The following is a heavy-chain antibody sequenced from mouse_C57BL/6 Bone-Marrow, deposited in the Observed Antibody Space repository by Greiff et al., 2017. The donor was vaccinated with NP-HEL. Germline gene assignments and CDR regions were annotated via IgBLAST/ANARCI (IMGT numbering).Heavy chain of an antibody. D-gene: IGHD2-5*01. V-gene: IGHV1-80*01. CDR2: IYPGDGDT. CDR1: GYAFSSYW. J-gene: IGHJ3*01. CDR3: ARKAYYSKRAWFAY. Sequence: QVQLQQSGAELVKPGASVKISCKASGYAFSSYWMNWVKQRPGKGLEWIGQIYPGDGDTNYNGKFKGKATLTADKSSSTAYMQLSSLTSEDSAVYFCARKAYYSKRAWFAYWGQGTLVTVSA.